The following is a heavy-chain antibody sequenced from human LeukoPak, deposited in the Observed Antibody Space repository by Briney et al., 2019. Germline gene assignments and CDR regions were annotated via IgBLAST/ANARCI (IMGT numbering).Heavy chain of an antibody. CDR1: GAFIGRDS. D-gene: IGHD1-14*01. Sequence: SETLSLTCTVSGAFIGRDSWGWIRQPPGKGLEWIGYIPHSGTTDYKASLESRVTISRDTSKNQFSLKLSSVTAADTAVYYCARSRNGAVPFDAFDIWGQGTMVTVSS. CDR2: IPHSGTT. V-gene: IGHV4-59*12. J-gene: IGHJ3*02. CDR3: ARSRNGAVPFDAFDI.